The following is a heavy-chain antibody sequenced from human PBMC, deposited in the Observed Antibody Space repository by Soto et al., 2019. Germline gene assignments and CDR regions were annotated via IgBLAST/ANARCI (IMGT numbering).Heavy chain of an antibody. J-gene: IGHJ4*02. CDR1: GGSISSGGYS. V-gene: IGHV4-30-2*01. CDR3: ARGVGCSGGSCYAYYFDY. Sequence: QLQLQESGSGLVKPSQTLSLTCAVSGGSISSGGYSWSWIRQPPGKGLEWIGYIYHSGSTYYNPSLKSRVTISVDRSKNQFSLKRSSVTGADTAVYYCARGVGCSGGSCYAYYFDYWGQGTLVTVSS. D-gene: IGHD2-15*01. CDR2: IYHSGST.